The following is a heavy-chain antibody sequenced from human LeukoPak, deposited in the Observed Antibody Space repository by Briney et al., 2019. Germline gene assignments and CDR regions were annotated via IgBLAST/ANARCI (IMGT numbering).Heavy chain of an antibody. J-gene: IGHJ4*02. CDR3: ARGIDSSSWLDY. Sequence: SQTLSLTCAISGDSVSSNSASWNWIRQSPSRGLEWLGRTYYRSKWSNDYAVSVKSRISINPDTFKNQFSLQLNSVTPEDTAVYYCARGIDSSSWLDYWGQGTLVTVSS. CDR2: TYYRSKWSN. CDR1: GDSVSSNSAS. D-gene: IGHD6-13*01. V-gene: IGHV6-1*01.